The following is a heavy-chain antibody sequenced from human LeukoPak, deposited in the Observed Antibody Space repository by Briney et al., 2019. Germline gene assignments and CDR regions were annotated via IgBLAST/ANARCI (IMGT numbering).Heavy chain of an antibody. CDR2: IFYSGIT. CDR3: ARGLGYYDSSVGY. V-gene: IGHV4-61*01. D-gene: IGHD3-22*01. Sequence: SETLSLTCTGSGGSISSGSYNWSWIRQPPGKGLEWIGYIFYSGITNYNPSLKSRVTISVDTSKNQFSLKLNPVTAADTAVYHCARGLGYYDSSVGYWGQGILVTVSS. J-gene: IGHJ4*02. CDR1: GGSISSGSYN.